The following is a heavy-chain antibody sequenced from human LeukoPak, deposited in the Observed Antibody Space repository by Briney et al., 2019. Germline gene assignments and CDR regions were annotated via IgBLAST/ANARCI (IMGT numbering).Heavy chain of an antibody. J-gene: IGHJ3*02. CDR1: GGSISSGGYY. Sequence: PSETLSLTCTVSGGSISSGGYYWSWIRQPPGKGLEWIGEINHSGSTNYNPSLKSRVTISVDTSKNQFSLKLSSVTAADTAVYYCARGGYDYVWGSYRLQPGAFDIWGQGTMVTVSS. V-gene: IGHV4-61*08. D-gene: IGHD3-16*02. CDR2: INHSGST. CDR3: ARGGYDYVWGSYRLQPGAFDI.